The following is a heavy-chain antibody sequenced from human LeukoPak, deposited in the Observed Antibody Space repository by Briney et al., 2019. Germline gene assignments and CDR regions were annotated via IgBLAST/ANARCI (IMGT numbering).Heavy chain of an antibody. CDR3: ARAAHNVMLWFGEHFDY. CDR1: GFTFSSYE. J-gene: IGHJ4*02. Sequence: GGSLRLSCAASGFTFSSYEMNWVRQAPGKGLEWVSYISSSGSTIYYAASVKGRFTISRDNAKNSLYLQMNSLRAEDTAVYYCARAAHNVMLWFGEHFDYWGQGTLVTVSS. CDR2: ISSSGSTI. V-gene: IGHV3-48*03. D-gene: IGHD3-10*01.